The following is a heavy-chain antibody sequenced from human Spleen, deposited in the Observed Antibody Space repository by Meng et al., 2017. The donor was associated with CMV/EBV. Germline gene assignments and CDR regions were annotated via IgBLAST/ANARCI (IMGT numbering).Heavy chain of an antibody. CDR3: AKDTIVVVPAATFIDY. CDR1: GFTFRTYG. Sequence: GESLKISCVASGFTFRTYGMHWVRQAPGKGLEWVAFIRYDGSNKYYADSVKGRFTISRDNSKNTLYLQMNSLRAEDTAVYYCAKDTIVVVPAATFIDYWGQGTLVTVSS. V-gene: IGHV3-30*02. J-gene: IGHJ4*02. D-gene: IGHD2-2*01. CDR2: IRYDGSNK.